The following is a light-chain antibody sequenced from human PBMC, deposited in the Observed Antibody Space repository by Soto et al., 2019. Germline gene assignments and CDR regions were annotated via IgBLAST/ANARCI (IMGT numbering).Light chain of an antibody. V-gene: IGKV1-27*01. CDR1: QDISNY. CDR3: QKYNNVPWM. CDR2: AVS. Sequence: DIQMTQSPSSLSASVGDRVTITCRASQDISNYLAWYQQKPGKVPRLLMYAVSTLQSGVPSRFSGSGSATDFTLTISSLQPEDVATYYYQKYNNVPWMFGQGTKVEIK. J-gene: IGKJ1*01.